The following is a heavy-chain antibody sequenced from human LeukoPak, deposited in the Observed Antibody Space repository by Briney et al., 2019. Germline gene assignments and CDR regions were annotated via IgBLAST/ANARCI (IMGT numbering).Heavy chain of an antibody. D-gene: IGHD6-19*01. CDR3: ASFGQQWLESY. V-gene: IGHV3-74*01. CDR1: GFSPSNDW. Sequence: GGSLRLSCASSGFSPSNDWMHWVRQAPGKGLEWVSRISTDGSMTGYTDSVKGRFTIYRDNANRILYLEMNNLRVEDTAVYYCASFGQQWLESYWGQGTLVTVSS. J-gene: IGHJ4*02. CDR2: ISTDGSMT.